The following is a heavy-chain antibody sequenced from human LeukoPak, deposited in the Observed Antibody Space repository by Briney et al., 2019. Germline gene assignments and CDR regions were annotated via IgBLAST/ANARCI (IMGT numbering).Heavy chain of an antibody. Sequence: ASVKVSCKASGYTFTSYGISWVRQAPGQGLEWMGGIIPIFGTANYAQKFQGRATITADESTSTAYMELSSLRSEDTAVYYCARASHYGSGSYTWFDPWGQGTLVTVSS. V-gene: IGHV1-69*13. CDR1: GYTFTSYG. J-gene: IGHJ5*02. CDR3: ARASHYGSGSYTWFDP. CDR2: IIPIFGTA. D-gene: IGHD3-10*01.